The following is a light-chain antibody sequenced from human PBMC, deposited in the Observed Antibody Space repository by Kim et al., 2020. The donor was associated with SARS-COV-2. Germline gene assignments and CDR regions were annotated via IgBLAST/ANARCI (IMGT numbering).Light chain of an antibody. CDR1: ESISTW. J-gene: IGKJ1*01. Sequence: TASIGETVTITCRASESISTWLAWYQQKPGKAPKLLIYKASILDSGVPLRFRSGGSGTEFTLTIKSLQPDDFATYYCQQFKGYRTFGQGTKVDIK. CDR2: KAS. CDR3: QQFKGYRT. V-gene: IGKV1-5*03.